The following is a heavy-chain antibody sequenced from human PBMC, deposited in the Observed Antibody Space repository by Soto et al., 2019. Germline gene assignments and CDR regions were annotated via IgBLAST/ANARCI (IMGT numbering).Heavy chain of an antibody. CDR2: INPSGPTT. CDR1: GFTFTKYY. D-gene: IGHD4-17*01. J-gene: IGHJ5*01. V-gene: IGHV1-46*01. Sequence: QVQLVQSGAEVKKPGASVKVACKTSGFTFTKYYMHWVRQAPGQRLDWVGVINPSGPTTSYAQKFLGRVTMTRDASTATVYMELNSLRSEDTAVYYCARDLDVTTVTASFDSWGQGTLVTVSS. CDR3: ARDLDVTTVTASFDS.